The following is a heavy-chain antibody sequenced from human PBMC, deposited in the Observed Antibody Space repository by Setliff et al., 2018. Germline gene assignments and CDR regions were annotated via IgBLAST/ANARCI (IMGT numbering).Heavy chain of an antibody. Sequence: SETLSLTCTVSGGSITSGSFYWSWIRQPPGKGLGWLGEVSHSGSTNYNPSLKSRVTMSVDTSKNQFSLNLNSVTAADTAVYFCARHLLVQGTYHFDYWGQGSPVTVSS. V-gene: IGHV4-39*01. J-gene: IGHJ4*02. CDR2: VSHSGST. CDR3: ARHLLVQGTYHFDY. CDR1: GGSITSGSFY. D-gene: IGHD3-10*01.